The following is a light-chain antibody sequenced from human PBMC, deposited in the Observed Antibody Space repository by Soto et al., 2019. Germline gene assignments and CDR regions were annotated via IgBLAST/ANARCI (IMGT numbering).Light chain of an antibody. V-gene: IGKV3-20*01. CDR3: QQYYDRAPWT. Sequence: ETVLSQSAGTVSLSPGERATLSCRASQRVTSSYLAWYQQKPGQAPRLLIYGASSRAAGISDGFSGRGSGTEFTLTISSLQSEDFAVYYCQQYYDRAPWTFGQGTKVDI. J-gene: IGKJ1*01. CDR1: QRVTSSY. CDR2: GAS.